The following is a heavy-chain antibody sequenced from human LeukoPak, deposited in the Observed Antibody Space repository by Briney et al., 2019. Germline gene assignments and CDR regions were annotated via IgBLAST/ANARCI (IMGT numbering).Heavy chain of an antibody. V-gene: IGHV4-4*07. CDR1: GGSISSYY. D-gene: IGHD6-13*01. Sequence: SETLSLTCTVSGGSISSYYWSWIRQPAGKGLEWIGRIYTSGSTNYNPSLKSRVTISVDTSKNQFSLKLSSVTAADTAVYYCASLLAAAGRYYYYGMDVWGQGTTVTVSS. CDR3: ASLLAAAGRYYYYGMDV. CDR2: IYTSGST. J-gene: IGHJ6*02.